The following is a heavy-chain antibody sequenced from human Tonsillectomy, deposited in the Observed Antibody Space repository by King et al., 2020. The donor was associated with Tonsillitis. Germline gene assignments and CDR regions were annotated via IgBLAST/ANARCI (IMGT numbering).Heavy chain of an antibody. CDR2: INHSGST. CDR3: ARGPNWNYIH. Sequence: VQLQQWGAGLLKPSETLSLTCAVYGGSFSGYYWSWIRQPPGKGLEWSGEINHSGSTNYNPSLKSRVTISVDTSKNQFSLKLSSVTAADTAVYYCARGPNWNYIHWGQGTLVTVSS. V-gene: IGHV4-34*01. J-gene: IGHJ4*02. D-gene: IGHD1-7*01. CDR1: GGSFSGYY.